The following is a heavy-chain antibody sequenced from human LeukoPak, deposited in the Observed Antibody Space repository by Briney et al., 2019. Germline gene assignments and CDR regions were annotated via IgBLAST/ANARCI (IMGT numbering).Heavy chain of an antibody. Sequence: PSETLSLTCTVSGGSISSYYWSWIRQPPGKGLEWIGYMSYSGNTNYNPSLKSRVTISVDTSKNQFSLKLSSVTAADTAVYYCARQGGSGYDFDYWGQGTLVTVSS. CDR3: ARQGGSGYDFDY. D-gene: IGHD5-12*01. CDR1: GGSISSYY. J-gene: IGHJ4*02. V-gene: IGHV4-59*08. CDR2: MSYSGNT.